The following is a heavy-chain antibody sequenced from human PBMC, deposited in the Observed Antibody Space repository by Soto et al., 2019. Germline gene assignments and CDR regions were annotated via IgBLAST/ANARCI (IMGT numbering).Heavy chain of an antibody. CDR2: IYYSGST. V-gene: IGHV4-59*01. J-gene: IGHJ3*02. D-gene: IGHD3-3*01. CDR1: GGSISSYY. CDR3: ASRMEESAFDI. Sequence: PSETLSLACTVSGGSISSYYWSWIRQPPGKGLEWIGYIYYSGSTNYNPSLKSRVTISVDTSKNQFSLKLSSVTAADTAVYYCASRMEESAFDIWAQGTMVTVSS.